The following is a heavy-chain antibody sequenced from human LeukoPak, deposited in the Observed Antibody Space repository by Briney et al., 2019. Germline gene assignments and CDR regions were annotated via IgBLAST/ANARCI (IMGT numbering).Heavy chain of an antibody. CDR2: IIPIFGTA. D-gene: IGHD2-8*02. V-gene: IGHV1-69*05. J-gene: IGHJ4*02. CDR1: GGTFSSYA. CDR3: ARATLVYFDY. Sequence: ASVKVSCKASGGTFSSYAISWVRQAPGQGLEWMGRIIPIFGTANYAQKFQGRVTMTRNTSISTAYMELSSLRSEDTAVYYCARATLVYFDYWGQGTLVTVSS.